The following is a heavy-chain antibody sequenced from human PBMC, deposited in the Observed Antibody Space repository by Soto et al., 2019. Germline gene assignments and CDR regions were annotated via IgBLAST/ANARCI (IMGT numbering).Heavy chain of an antibody. Sequence: TGGSLRLSCAASGFTFSDHYMDWVRQAPGKGLEWVGRTRNKANSYTTEYAASVKGRFTISRDDSKNSLYLQMNSLKTEDTAVYYCARMYYYDSSGYYTDDAFDIWGQGTMVTVSS. D-gene: IGHD3-22*01. J-gene: IGHJ3*02. CDR1: GFTFSDHY. CDR3: ARMYYYDSSGYYTDDAFDI. V-gene: IGHV3-72*01. CDR2: TRNKANSYTT.